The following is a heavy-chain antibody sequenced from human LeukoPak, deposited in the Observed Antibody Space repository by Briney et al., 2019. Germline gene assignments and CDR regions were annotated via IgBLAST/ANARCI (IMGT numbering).Heavy chain of an antibody. CDR1: GFTFSSYA. V-gene: IGHV3-23*01. Sequence: GGSLRLSCAASGFTFSSYAMSWVRQAPGKGLEWVLAISGSGGSTYYADSVKGRFTISRDNSKNTLYLQMNSLRAEDTAVYYCAKGLVVADAFDIWGQGIMVTVSS. J-gene: IGHJ3*02. D-gene: IGHD2-15*01. CDR2: ISGSGGST. CDR3: AKGLVVADAFDI.